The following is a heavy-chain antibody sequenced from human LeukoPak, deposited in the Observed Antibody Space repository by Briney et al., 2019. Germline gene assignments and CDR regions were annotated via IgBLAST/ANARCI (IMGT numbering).Heavy chain of an antibody. J-gene: IGHJ4*02. CDR1: GFSLSTSGMC. Sequence: SGPALVKPTQALTLTCTFSGFSLSTSGMCVSWIRQPPGKALEWLARIDWDDDKHYSTSLKTRLTISKDTSKNQVVLTMTNMDPVDTATYYRARLPFTSSWTTLDYWGQGILVTVSS. CDR2: IDWDDDK. V-gene: IGHV2-70*11. CDR3: ARLPFTSSWTTLDY. D-gene: IGHD6-13*01.